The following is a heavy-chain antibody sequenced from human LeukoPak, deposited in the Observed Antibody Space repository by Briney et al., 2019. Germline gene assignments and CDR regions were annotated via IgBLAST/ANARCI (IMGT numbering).Heavy chain of an antibody. V-gene: IGHV1-18*01. CDR2: ISAYNGNT. CDR1: GYTFTSYG. CDR3: ARVKHSYDFWSQDFYYMDV. Sequence: GASVKISCKASGYTFTSYGISWVRQAPGQGLEWMGWISAYNGNTNYAQKLQGRVTMTTDTSTSTAYMELRSLRSDDTAVYYSARVKHSYDFWSQDFYYMDVWGKGTTVTVSS. D-gene: IGHD3-3*01. J-gene: IGHJ6*03.